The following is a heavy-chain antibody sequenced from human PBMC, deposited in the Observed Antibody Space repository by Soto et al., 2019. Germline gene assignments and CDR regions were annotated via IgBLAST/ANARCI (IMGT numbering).Heavy chain of an antibody. J-gene: IGHJ3*02. CDR2: VRDDGSKT. Sequence: QVQMVASGGGVVQPGKSLRLSCAASGFTFSDYGMHWVRQAPARGPEWVALVRDDGSKTYYADSVRGRFTISRDNSKNMFYLRMNSLRVEDTAIYYCATSTATDAFDIWGQGTMVTVSS. V-gene: IGHV3-33*01. CDR1: GFTFSDYG. CDR3: ATSTATDAFDI.